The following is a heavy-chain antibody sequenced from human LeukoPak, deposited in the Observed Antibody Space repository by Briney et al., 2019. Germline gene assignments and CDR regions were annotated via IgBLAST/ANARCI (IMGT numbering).Heavy chain of an antibody. J-gene: IGHJ5*02. D-gene: IGHD1-26*01. CDR2: INPNSGGT. CDR1: GYTFTCYY. CDR3: ARRVGATGGLNWFDP. V-gene: IGHV1-2*06. Sequence: ASVKVSCKASGYTFTCYYMHWVRQAPGQGLEWMGRINPNSGGTNYAQKFQGRVTMTRDTSISTAYMELSRLRSDDTAVYYCARRVGATGGLNWFDPWGQGTLVTVSS.